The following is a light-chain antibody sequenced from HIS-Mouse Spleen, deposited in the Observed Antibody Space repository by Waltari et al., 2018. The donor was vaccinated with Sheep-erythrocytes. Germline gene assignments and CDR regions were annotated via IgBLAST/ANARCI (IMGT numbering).Light chain of an antibody. CDR2: QDS. CDR3: QAWDSSSWV. CDR1: KLGDKY. Sequence: SYELTQPPSVSVSPGQTASITCSGDKLGDKYACWYQQKPGQSPVLVIYQDSKRPSGIPGRFSGSNVGNPATLTISGTQGMDEADYYCQAWDSSSWVFGGGTKLTVL. J-gene: IGLJ3*02. V-gene: IGLV3-1*01.